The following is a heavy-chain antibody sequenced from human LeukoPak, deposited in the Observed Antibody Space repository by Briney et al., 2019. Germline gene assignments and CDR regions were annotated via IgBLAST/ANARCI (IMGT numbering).Heavy chain of an antibody. CDR3: ARGGYSSSAWDFDY. Sequence: GGSLRLSCAASGLAFSSYWMYWVRQAPGKGLVWVSRIDGDGSSTSYADSVRGRFIISRDNAKNTLYLQMNSLRAEDTAVYYCARGGYSSSAWDFDYWGQGTLVTVSS. V-gene: IGHV3-74*01. J-gene: IGHJ4*02. CDR1: GLAFSSYW. D-gene: IGHD6-6*01. CDR2: IDGDGSST.